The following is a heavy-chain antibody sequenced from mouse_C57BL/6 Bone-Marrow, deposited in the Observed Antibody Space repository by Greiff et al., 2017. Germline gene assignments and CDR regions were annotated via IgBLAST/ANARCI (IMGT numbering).Heavy chain of an antibody. CDR2: IDPSDSYT. J-gene: IGHJ1*03. Sequence: VQLQQPGAELVRPGTSVKLSCKASGYTFTSYWMHWVKQRPGQGLEWIGVIDPSDSYTNYNQKFKGKATLTVDTSSSTAYMQLSSLTSEDSAVYYSAEEGYDYGDVWGTGTTVTVSS. V-gene: IGHV1-59*01. CDR1: GYTFTSYW. CDR3: AEEGYDYGDV. D-gene: IGHD2-4*01.